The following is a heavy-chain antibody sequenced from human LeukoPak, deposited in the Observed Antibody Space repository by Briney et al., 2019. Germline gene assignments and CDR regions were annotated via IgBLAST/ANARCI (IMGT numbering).Heavy chain of an antibody. CDR3: VREESGGYFDY. D-gene: IGHD2-8*02. CDR2: ITPSVDTT. Sequence: GASVKVSCKASGYSFTNYLLHWVRQAPGQGLEWVGRITPSVDTTNYAQKFRDRVTTTRDTSTSTVYMELSSLRSEDTAVYHCVREESGGYFDYWGQGTLVTVSS. J-gene: IGHJ4*02. V-gene: IGHV1-46*01. CDR1: GYSFTNYL.